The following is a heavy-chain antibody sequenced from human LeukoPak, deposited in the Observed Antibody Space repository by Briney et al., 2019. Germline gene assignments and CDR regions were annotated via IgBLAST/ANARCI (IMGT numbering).Heavy chain of an antibody. Sequence: GGSLRLSCAASGFTFSNYPMHWVRQAPGKGLEWVAVVSRDVVGKYYPDSVRGRFTISRDNSKNTLYLEVNSLRSEDTAVFYCAREIPNAFDIWGQGTMVTVS. CDR2: VSRDVVGK. CDR3: AREIPNAFDI. J-gene: IGHJ3*02. CDR1: GFTFSNYP. V-gene: IGHV3-30-3*01.